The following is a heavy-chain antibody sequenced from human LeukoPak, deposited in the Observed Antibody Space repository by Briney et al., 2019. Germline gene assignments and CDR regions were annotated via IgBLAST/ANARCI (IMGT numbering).Heavy chain of an antibody. D-gene: IGHD3-16*01. J-gene: IGHJ4*02. V-gene: IGHV4-34*01. CDR1: GGSFSGYY. CDR2: INHSGST. CDR3: AMVKYYDYVWGEY. Sequence: SETLSLTCAVYGGSFSGYYWSWIRQPPGKGLEWIGEINHSGSTNYNPSLTSLKSRVTISVDTSKNQFSLKLSSVTAADTAVYYCAMVKYYDYVWGEYWGQGTLVTVSS.